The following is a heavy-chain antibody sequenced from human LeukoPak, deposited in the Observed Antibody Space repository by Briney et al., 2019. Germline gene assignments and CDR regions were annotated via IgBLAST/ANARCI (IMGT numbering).Heavy chain of an antibody. CDR2: ISYDGSNK. CDR3: AKGYDSSGYFLAEYFQH. V-gene: IGHV3-30*18. D-gene: IGHD3-22*01. Sequence: GGSLRLSCAASGFTFSSYGMHWVRQAPGKGLEWVAVISYDGSNKYYADSVKGRFTISRDNSKNTLYLQMNSLRAEDTAVYYCAKGYDSSGYFLAEYFQHWGQGTLVTVSS. CDR1: GFTFSSYG. J-gene: IGHJ1*01.